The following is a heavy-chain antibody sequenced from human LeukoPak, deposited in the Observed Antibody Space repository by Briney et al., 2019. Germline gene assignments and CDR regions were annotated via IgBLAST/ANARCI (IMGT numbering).Heavy chain of an antibody. CDR2: INPNSGGT. V-gene: IGHV1-2*02. CDR3: ARLLAGGSYFDYAFDI. J-gene: IGHJ3*02. D-gene: IGHD1-26*01. Sequence: ASVKVSCKASGYSFSGYYIHWIRQAPGQGLEWMGWINPNSGGTNYAQKFQGRVTMTRDTSISTAYMELSRLRSDDTAVYYCARLLAGGSYFDYAFDIWGQGTMVTVSS. CDR1: GYSFSGYY.